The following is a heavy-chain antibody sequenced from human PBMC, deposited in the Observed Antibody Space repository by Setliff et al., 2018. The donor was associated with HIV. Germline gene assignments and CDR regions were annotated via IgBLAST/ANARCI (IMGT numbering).Heavy chain of an antibody. CDR2: ISYSGTA. CDR3: ARVGFGDSDAFDI. V-gene: IGHV4-31*03. D-gene: IGHD3-16*01. CDR1: GGSIGGYY. J-gene: IGHJ3*02. Sequence: PSETLSLTCTVSGGSIGGYYWSWIRQHPGKGLEWIGFISYSGTAYYNPSLESRVTISVETSKNQFSLKLSSMIAADTAVYYCARVGFGDSDAFDIWGQGTMVTVSS.